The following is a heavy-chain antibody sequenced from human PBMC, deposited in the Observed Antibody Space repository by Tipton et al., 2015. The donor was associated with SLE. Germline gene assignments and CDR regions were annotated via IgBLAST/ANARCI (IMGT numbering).Heavy chain of an antibody. J-gene: IGHJ5*02. CDR3: AKDLHDFWSQFDP. Sequence: SLRLSCAASGFTFSSYSMNWVRQAPGKGLEWVSAISGSGGSTYYADSVKGRFTISRDNSKNTLYLQMNSLRAEDTAVYYCAKDLHDFWSQFDPWGQGTLVTVSS. CDR1: GFTFSSYS. D-gene: IGHD3-3*01. CDR2: ISGSGGST. V-gene: IGHV3-23*01.